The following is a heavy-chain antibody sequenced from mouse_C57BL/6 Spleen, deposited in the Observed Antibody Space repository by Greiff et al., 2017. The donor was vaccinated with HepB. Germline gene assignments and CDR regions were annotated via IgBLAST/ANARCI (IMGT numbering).Heavy chain of an antibody. CDR1: GYSITSGYY. CDR2: ISYDGSN. Sequence: EVKVEESGPGLVKPSQSLSLTCSVTGYSITSGYYWNWIRQFPGNKLEWMGYISYDGSNNYNPSLKNRISITRDTSTNQFFLKLNSVTTEDTATYYCARGAAYYAMDYWGQGTSVTVSS. CDR3: ARGAAYYAMDY. V-gene: IGHV3-6*01. J-gene: IGHJ4*01.